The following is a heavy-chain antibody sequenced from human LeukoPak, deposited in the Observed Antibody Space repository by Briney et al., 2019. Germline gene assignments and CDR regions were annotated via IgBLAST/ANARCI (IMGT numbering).Heavy chain of an antibody. J-gene: IGHJ4*02. Sequence: GVSLRLSCTASGCTVSSNYMSWVRQSPGKGLEWVSVIYCGGSTYYADSVKGRFTISRDNSKNTLYLQMKSLRAEDTAVYYCAKTGNPTTGDYWGQGTLVTVSS. V-gene: IGHV3-66*01. CDR3: AKTGNPTTGDY. D-gene: IGHD1-1*01. CDR1: GCTVSSNY. CDR2: IYCGGST.